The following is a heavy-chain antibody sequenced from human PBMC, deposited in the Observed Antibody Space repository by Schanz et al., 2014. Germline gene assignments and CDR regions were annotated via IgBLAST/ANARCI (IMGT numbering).Heavy chain of an antibody. V-gene: IGHV3-21*05. Sequence: VQLVESGGGVVQPGGSLRLSCAASGFTFSSYGMHWVRQAPGKGLEWVSYISSSSIYTNYADSVKGRFTISRDNAKNSLYLQMNSLRVDDTAFYFCAKVRGDQRGAFDYWGQGTQVTVSS. CDR3: AKVRGDQRGAFDY. J-gene: IGHJ4*02. D-gene: IGHD4-17*01. CDR2: ISSSSIYT. CDR1: GFTFSSYG.